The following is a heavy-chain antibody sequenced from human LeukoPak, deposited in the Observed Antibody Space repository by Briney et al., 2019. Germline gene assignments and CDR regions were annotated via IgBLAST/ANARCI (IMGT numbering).Heavy chain of an antibody. J-gene: IGHJ4*02. V-gene: IGHV3-23*01. Sequence: PGGSLRLSCAASGFTFSSYAMSWVRQAPGKGLEWVSAISGSGGSTYYADSVKGRVTISRDNSKNTLYLQMNSLRAEDTAVYYCAKASGYSSGWPDYWGQGTLVTVSS. CDR1: GFTFSSYA. D-gene: IGHD6-19*01. CDR2: ISGSGGST. CDR3: AKASGYSSGWPDY.